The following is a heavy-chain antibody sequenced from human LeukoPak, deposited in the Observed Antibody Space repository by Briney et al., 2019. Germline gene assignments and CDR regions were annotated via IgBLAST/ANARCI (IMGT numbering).Heavy chain of an antibody. V-gene: IGHV6-1*01. D-gene: IGHD1-26*01. CDR2: AYYRSKWYN. J-gene: IGHJ5*02. CDR3: AREAGRRSQGYNWFDP. CDR1: GDSVSSNSAA. Sequence: SQTLSLTCAISGDSVSSNSAAWNWIRQSPSRGLEWLGRAYYRSKWYNDYAVSVKSRITINPDTSKNQFSLQLNSVTPEDTAVYYCAREAGRRSQGYNWFDPWGQGTLVTVSS.